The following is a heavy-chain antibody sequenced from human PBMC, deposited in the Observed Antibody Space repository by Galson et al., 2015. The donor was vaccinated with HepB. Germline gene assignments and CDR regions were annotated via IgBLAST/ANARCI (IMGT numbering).Heavy chain of an antibody. CDR2: IEGTGRT. CDR3: AIGIEMVTIADY. D-gene: IGHD5-24*01. Sequence: SLRLSCAASGFTVNSNYMGWVRLTPGGGLEWVSAIEGTGRTDYADSVEGRFTISRDNSKNTLYLQMNSLRAEDTAVYYCAIGIEMVTIADYWGLGTLVTVSS. V-gene: IGHV3-53*01. CDR1: GFTVNSNY. J-gene: IGHJ4*02.